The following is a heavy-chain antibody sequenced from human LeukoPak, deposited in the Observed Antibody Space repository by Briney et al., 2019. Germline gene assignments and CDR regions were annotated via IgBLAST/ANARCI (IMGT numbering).Heavy chain of an antibody. CDR2: IYDSVTT. CDR3: ARERSSGWYRF. D-gene: IGHD6-19*01. Sequence: PSETLSLTCTVSGGSIGNGGYFWTWLRQYPGKGLEWIGYIYDSVTTYYNPSLKSRVAISLDRSKNQLSLNLTSVTAADRAVYYCARERSSGWYRFWGQGILVAVSS. CDR1: GGSIGNGGYF. V-gene: IGHV4-31*03. J-gene: IGHJ4*02.